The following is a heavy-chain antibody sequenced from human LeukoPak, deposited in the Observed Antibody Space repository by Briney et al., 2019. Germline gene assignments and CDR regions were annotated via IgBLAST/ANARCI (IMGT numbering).Heavy chain of an antibody. J-gene: IGHJ4*02. CDR2: IYYSGST. CDR3: AGTDYGDYYTDYYFDY. CDR1: GGSVSSYY. V-gene: IGHV4-39*01. D-gene: IGHD4-17*01. Sequence: MPSETLSLTCTVSGGSVSSYYWGWIRQPPGKGLGWIGSIYYSGSTYYNPSLKSRVTISVDTSKNQFSLKLSSVTAADTAVYYCAGTDYGDYYTDYYFDYWGQGTLVTVSS.